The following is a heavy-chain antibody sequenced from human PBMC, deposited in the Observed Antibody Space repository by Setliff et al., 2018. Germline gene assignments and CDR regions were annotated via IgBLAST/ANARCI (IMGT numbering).Heavy chain of an antibody. V-gene: IGHV1-18*01. CDR3: VRGPGPSVVVAIPFDH. CDR2: MSPVYGIA. D-gene: IGHD5-12*01. J-gene: IGHJ4*02. Sequence: GASVKVSCKTSGYAFITFGMSWVRQAPGQGLEWMGWMSPVYGIANYARKFQGRVTLTADTSTTTAYLELTSLRYDDTAVYYCVRGPGPSVVVAIPFDHRGQGSLVTVSS. CDR1: GYAFITFG.